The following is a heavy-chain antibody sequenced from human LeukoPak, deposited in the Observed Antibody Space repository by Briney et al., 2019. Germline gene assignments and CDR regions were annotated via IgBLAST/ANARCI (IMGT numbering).Heavy chain of an antibody. J-gene: IGHJ6*03. V-gene: IGHV1-69*02. CDR2: IIPILGIA. CDR1: GYTFTSYY. CDR3: ARRQAAAGTHYYYMDV. Sequence: SVKVSCKASGYTFTSYYMHWVRQAPGQGLEWMGRIIPILGIANYAQKFQGRVTITADKSTSTAYMELSSLRSEDTAVYYCARRQAAAGTHYYYMDVWGKGTTVTVSS. D-gene: IGHD6-13*01.